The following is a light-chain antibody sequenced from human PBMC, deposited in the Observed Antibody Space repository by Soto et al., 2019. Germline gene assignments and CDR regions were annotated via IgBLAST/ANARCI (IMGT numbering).Light chain of an antibody. CDR2: GAS. Sequence: EIVLTQSPGTLSLSPGERDTLSCRASQSVSSSYLAWYQQKPGQAPRLLIYGASSRATGIPDRFSGSGSGTDFTLTISRLEPEDFAVYYCQQYDRSPLTFGGGTKVEIK. J-gene: IGKJ4*01. V-gene: IGKV3-20*01. CDR3: QQYDRSPLT. CDR1: QSVSSSY.